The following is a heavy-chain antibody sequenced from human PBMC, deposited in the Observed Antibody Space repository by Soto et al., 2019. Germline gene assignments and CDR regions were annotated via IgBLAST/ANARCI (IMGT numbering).Heavy chain of an antibody. CDR1: GFTVSNNY. V-gene: IGHV3-53*01. D-gene: IGHD6-13*01. CDR2: IYSGGST. Sequence: EVQLVESGGGLIQPGGSLRLSCAASGFTVSNNYMRWVRQAPGKGLEWVSLIYSGGSTNYADSVKGRFTISRDNSKNTLYLQMNSLRVEDTAVYYCARDPPGIAASGGGGWGQGTLVTVSS. CDR3: ARDPPGIAASGGGG. J-gene: IGHJ4*02.